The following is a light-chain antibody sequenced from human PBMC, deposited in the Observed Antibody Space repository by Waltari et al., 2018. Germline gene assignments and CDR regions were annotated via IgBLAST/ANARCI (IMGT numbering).Light chain of an antibody. CDR3: QQYNNWPLYS. V-gene: IGKV3-15*01. Sequence: MTQSPATLSVSPGERATLSCRASQSVSSNLAWYQQKPGQAPRLLIYGASTRATGIPARFSGSGSGTEFTLTISSLQSEDFAVYYCQQYNNWPLYSFGQGTKLEIK. J-gene: IGKJ2*03. CDR1: QSVSSN. CDR2: GAS.